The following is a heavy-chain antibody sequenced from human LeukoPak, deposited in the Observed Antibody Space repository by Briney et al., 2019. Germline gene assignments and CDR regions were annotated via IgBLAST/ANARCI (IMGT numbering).Heavy chain of an antibody. D-gene: IGHD3-22*01. CDR1: GGSFSGYY. Sequence: SETLSLTCAVYGGSFSGYYWSWIRQPPGKGLEWIGEINHSGRTNYNPSLKSRVTISVDTSKNQFSLKLSSVTAADTAVYYCARGSHSSGYLGFDYWGQGTLVTVSS. J-gene: IGHJ4*02. CDR2: INHSGRT. V-gene: IGHV4-34*01. CDR3: ARGSHSSGYLGFDY.